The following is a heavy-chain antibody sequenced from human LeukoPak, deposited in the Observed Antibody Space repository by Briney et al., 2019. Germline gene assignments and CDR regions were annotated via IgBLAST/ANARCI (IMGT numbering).Heavy chain of an antibody. CDR2: ISGSGGST. D-gene: IGHD2-21*02. V-gene: IGHV3-23*01. CDR3: ARTELAYCGGDCSYQVSLEYFQH. CDR1: GFTFSSYA. Sequence: GGSLRLSCAASGFTFSSYAMSWVRQAPGKGLEWVSAISGSGGSTYYADSVKGRFTISRDNSKNTLYLQMNSLRAEDTAVYYCARTELAYCGGDCSYQVSLEYFQHWGQGTLVTVSS. J-gene: IGHJ1*01.